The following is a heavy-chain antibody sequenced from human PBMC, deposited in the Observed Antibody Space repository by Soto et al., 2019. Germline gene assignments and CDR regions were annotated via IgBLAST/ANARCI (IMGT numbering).Heavy chain of an antibody. Sequence: PGGSLRLSCAASGFTFSSYSMNWVRQAPGKGLEWVSSISSSSSYIYYADSVKGRFTISRDNAKNTLYLQMNSLRAEDTAVYYCANRPVLDIVVAVDYWGQGALVTVSS. D-gene: IGHD2-2*03. CDR3: ANRPVLDIVVAVDY. CDR2: ISSSSSYI. J-gene: IGHJ4*02. CDR1: GFTFSSYS. V-gene: IGHV3-21*04.